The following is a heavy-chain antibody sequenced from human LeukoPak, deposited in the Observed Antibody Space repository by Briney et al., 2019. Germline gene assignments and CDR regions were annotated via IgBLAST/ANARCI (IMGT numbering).Heavy chain of an antibody. CDR2: IYPGDSET. V-gene: IGHV5-51*01. D-gene: IGHD3-10*01. CDR3: ARSGVIRGFIRLFDY. Sequence: GESLKISCKGSGYTFNTYWIGWVRQMPGKGLEWMGVIYPGDSETIYSPSFQGQVTISADKSITTAYLQWSSLKASDTAMYYCARSGVIRGFIRLFDYWGQETLVTVSS. J-gene: IGHJ4*02. CDR1: GYTFNTYW.